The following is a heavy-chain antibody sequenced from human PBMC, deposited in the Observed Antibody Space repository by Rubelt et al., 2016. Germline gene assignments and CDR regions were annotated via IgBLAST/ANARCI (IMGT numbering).Heavy chain of an antibody. CDR2: INHSGST. V-gene: IGHV4-34*01. Sequence: QVQLQQWGAGLLKPSETLSLTCAVYGGSFRGYYWSWIRQPPGKGLEWIGEINHSGSTNYNPSRNGRVTIAVATSRNQFSLKLSSGTAAETAVYYCAGGEAEQWLVIPDAFDIWGQGTMVTVSS. CDR1: GGSFRGYY. D-gene: IGHD6-19*01. CDR3: AGGEAEQWLVIPDAFDI. J-gene: IGHJ3*02.